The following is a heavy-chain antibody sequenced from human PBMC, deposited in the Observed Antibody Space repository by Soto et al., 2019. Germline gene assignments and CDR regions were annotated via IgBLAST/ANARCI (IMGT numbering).Heavy chain of an antibody. D-gene: IGHD3-22*01. Sequence: GESLKISCKGSGYSFTNYWIGWVRQMPGKGLEWMGIIYPGDSDTRYRPSFQGQVTISADKSISNAYLQWSSLKASDTAMYYCARRPYYYDSSGYYYFDYWGQGTLVTVSS. CDR1: GYSFTNYW. CDR3: ARRPYYYDSSGYYYFDY. CDR2: IYPGDSDT. V-gene: IGHV5-51*01. J-gene: IGHJ4*02.